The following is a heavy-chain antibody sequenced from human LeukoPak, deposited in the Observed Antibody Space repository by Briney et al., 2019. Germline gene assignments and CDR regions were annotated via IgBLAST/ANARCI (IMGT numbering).Heavy chain of an antibody. D-gene: IGHD3-22*01. CDR2: ISGNGAST. J-gene: IGHJ4*02. V-gene: IGHV3-23*01. CDR3: AKSGSGYYYGGY. Sequence: GGSLRLSCAACGFTFSSYAMSWVRQAPGKGLEWVSAISGNGASTYHADSVKGRFTISRDNSKNTLYLQMNSLRAEDTAVYYCAKSGSGYYYGGYWGQGTLVTVSS. CDR1: GFTFSSYA.